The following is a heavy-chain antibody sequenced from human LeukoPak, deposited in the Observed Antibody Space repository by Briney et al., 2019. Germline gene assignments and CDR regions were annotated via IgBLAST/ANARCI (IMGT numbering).Heavy chain of an antibody. D-gene: IGHD1-7*01. J-gene: IGHJ5*02. CDR1: GGSFSGYY. CDR2: INHSGST. Sequence: PSETLSLTCAVYGGSFSGYYWGWIRQPPGKGLEWIGEINHSGSTNYNPSLKSRVTISVDTSKNQFSLKLSSVTAADTAVYYCARVGTGTTRDNWFDPWGQGTLVTVSS. V-gene: IGHV4-34*01. CDR3: ARVGTGTTRDNWFDP.